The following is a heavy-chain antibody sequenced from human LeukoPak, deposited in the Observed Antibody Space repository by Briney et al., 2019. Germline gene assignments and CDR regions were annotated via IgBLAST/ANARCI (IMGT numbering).Heavy chain of an antibody. J-gene: IGHJ4*02. CDR3: AKDMVPDGRYSVDQ. Sequence: GASVKVSCKASGYTFTSYDINWVRQATGQGLEWMGWMNPNSGNTGYAQKFQGRVTMTRNTSISTAYMELSSLRSEDTAVYYCAKDMVPDGRYSVDQWGQGTLVTVSS. D-gene: IGHD3-10*01. V-gene: IGHV1-8*01. CDR1: GYTFTSYD. CDR2: MNPNSGNT.